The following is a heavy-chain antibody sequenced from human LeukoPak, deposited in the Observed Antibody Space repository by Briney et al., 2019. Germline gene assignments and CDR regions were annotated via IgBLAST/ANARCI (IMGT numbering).Heavy chain of an antibody. V-gene: IGHV4-31*03. CDR1: GGSLSSGGYY. J-gene: IGHJ4*02. CDR2: IYYSGST. CDR3: ARVDSSGYEYYFDY. D-gene: IGHD3-22*01. Sequence: SETLSLTCTVSGGSLSSGGYYWSWIRQHPGKGLEWIGYIYYSGSTYYSPSLKSRVTISVDTSKNQFSLKLSSVTAADTAVYYCARVDSSGYEYYFDYWGQGTLVTVSS.